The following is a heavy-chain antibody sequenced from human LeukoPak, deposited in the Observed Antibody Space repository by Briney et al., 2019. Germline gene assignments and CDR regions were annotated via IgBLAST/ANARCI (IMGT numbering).Heavy chain of an antibody. CDR2: ISWDGGST. D-gene: IGHD5-18*01. CDR1: GFTFDDYA. J-gene: IGHJ6*03. V-gene: IGHV3-43D*04. CDR3: AKSADTQYYYYYYMDV. Sequence: PGGSLRLSCADSGFTFDDYAMHWVRQAPGKGLEWVSLISWDGGSTYYADSVKGRFTISRDNSKNSLYLQMNSLRAEDTALYYCAKSADTQYYYYYYMDVWGKGTTVTVSS.